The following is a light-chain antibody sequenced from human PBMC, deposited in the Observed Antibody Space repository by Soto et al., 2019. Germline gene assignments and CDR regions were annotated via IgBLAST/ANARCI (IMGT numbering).Light chain of an antibody. CDR3: QVWDSSSDHPRV. CDR1: NIGSKS. Sequence: SSELTQPPSVSVAPGKTARITCGGNNIGSKSVHWYQQKPGQAPVLVIYYDSDRPSGIPERFSGSNSGNTATLTISRVEAGDEADYYCQVWDSSSDHPRVFGTGTKLTVL. J-gene: IGLJ1*01. CDR2: YDS. V-gene: IGLV3-21*04.